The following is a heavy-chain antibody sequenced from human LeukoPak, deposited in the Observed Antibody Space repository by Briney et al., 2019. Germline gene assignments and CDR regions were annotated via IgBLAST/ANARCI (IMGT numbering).Heavy chain of an antibody. V-gene: IGHV4-59*12. Sequence: PSETLSLTCTVSGGSISTYYWSWIRQPPGKGLEWIGYIYYTGSTNYNPSLKSRVTISVDTSKNQFSLKLSSVTAADTAVYYCARGLQQQLVLSYYFDYWGQGTLVTVSS. CDR2: IYYTGST. CDR1: GGSISTYY. J-gene: IGHJ4*02. CDR3: ARGLQQQLVLSYYFDY. D-gene: IGHD6-13*01.